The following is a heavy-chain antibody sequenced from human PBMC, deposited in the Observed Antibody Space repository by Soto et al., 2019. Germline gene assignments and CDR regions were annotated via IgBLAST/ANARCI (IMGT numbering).Heavy chain of an antibody. CDR2: GYYGGST. Sequence: QLHLQESGPGLVKPSETLSLTCTVSGGSISSSSYYWGWIRQPPGNGLEWIGNGYYGGSTYYNPSLKSRVTISVETSKSQFSLKLSSVTAADTAVYYCAGGDYYHSSGYYFYYYTMDVWGQGTTVTVSS. D-gene: IGHD3-22*01. V-gene: IGHV4-39*01. CDR3: AGGDYYHSSGYYFYYYTMDV. CDR1: GGSISSSSYY. J-gene: IGHJ6*02.